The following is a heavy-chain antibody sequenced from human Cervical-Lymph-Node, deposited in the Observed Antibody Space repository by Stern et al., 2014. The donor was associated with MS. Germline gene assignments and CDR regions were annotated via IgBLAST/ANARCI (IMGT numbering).Heavy chain of an antibody. D-gene: IGHD6-19*01. CDR3: AKDASVGGAVAGHFDY. Sequence: VQLVESGGGVVQPGRSLRLSCAASGFTFSSYGMQWVRQAPGKGLEWGAVISDDGSNKYYADSVKGRFTISRDNSKNTLYLQMNSLRAEDTAVYYCAKDASVGGAVAGHFDYWGQGTLVTVSS. J-gene: IGHJ4*02. CDR2: ISDDGSNK. V-gene: IGHV3-30*18. CDR1: GFTFSSYG.